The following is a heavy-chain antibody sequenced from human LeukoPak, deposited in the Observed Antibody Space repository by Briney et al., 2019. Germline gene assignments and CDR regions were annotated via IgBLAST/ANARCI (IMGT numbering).Heavy chain of an antibody. D-gene: IGHD2-21*02. Sequence: GASVKVSCKASGYTFTSYYMHWVRQAPGQGLEWMGIINPSGGSTSYAQKFQGRVTMTRDTSTSTVYMELSSLRSEDTAVYYCARDRGPYCGGDCPRDAFDIWGQGTMVTVSS. CDR2: INPSGGST. CDR1: GYTFTSYY. J-gene: IGHJ3*02. V-gene: IGHV1-46*01. CDR3: ARDRGPYCGGDCPRDAFDI.